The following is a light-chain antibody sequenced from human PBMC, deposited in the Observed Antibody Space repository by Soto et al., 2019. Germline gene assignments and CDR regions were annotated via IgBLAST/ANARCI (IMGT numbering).Light chain of an antibody. V-gene: IGKV1-5*01. Sequence: DIQMTRSPSTLAASVGDRVIITCRASQSIGTSLAWYQQRPGKAPDLLTYDASSLRSGVPSRFSGSGSGTEFTLTISCLQPDDFATYYCQHYDGNSLWTFGQGTKVDIK. CDR3: QHYDGNSLWT. CDR1: QSIGTS. CDR2: DAS. J-gene: IGKJ1*01.